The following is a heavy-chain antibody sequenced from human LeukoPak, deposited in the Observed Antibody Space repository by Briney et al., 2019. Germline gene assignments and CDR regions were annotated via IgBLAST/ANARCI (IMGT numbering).Heavy chain of an antibody. CDR3: ARDLYYYDSSGYYGEDYFDY. V-gene: IGHV4-61*02. J-gene: IGHJ4*02. CDR1: GGSISSGSYY. CDR2: IYTSGST. Sequence: SQTLSLTCTVSGGSISSGSYYWSWIRQPAGKGLEWIGRIYTSGSTNYNPSLTSRVTISVDTSKNQFSLKLSSVTAADTAVYYCARDLYYYDSSGYYGEDYFDYWGQGTLVTVSS. D-gene: IGHD3-22*01.